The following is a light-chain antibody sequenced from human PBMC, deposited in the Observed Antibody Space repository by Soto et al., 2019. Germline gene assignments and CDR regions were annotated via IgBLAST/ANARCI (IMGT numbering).Light chain of an antibody. CDR2: AAS. CDR1: QSVGSN. J-gene: IGKJ4*01. Sequence: DIVMTQSPVTLSVSPGDRATLSCRASQSVGSNLAWYQQKPGQAPRLLIYAASTRATGIPLRFSGSGSGTKFTLSISSLHSEDFAVYFCQQYNDWPPLTFGGGTKVEIK. CDR3: QQYNDWPPLT. V-gene: IGKV3-15*01.